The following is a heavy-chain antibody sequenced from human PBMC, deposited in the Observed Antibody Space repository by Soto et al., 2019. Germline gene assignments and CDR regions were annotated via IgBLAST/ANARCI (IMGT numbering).Heavy chain of an antibody. V-gene: IGHV3-15*01. J-gene: IGHJ5*02. D-gene: IGHD4-17*01. CDR1: GFTFSNAW. CDR3: TTDRGPYGDYRGYNWFDP. CDR2: IKSKTDVGTT. Sequence: EVQLVESGGGLVKPGGSLRLSCAASGFTFSNAWMSWVRQAPGKGLEWVGRIKSKTDVGTTDYAAPVKGRFTISRDDSKNTLYLQMNSLKTEDTAVYYCTTDRGPYGDYRGYNWFDPWGQGTLVTVSS.